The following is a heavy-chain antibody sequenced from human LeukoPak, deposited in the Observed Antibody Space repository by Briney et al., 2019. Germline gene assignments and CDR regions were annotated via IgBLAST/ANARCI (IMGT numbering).Heavy chain of an antibody. CDR3: ARVTGDQGPHFDY. CDR1: GGTFSSYA. V-gene: IGHV1-69*05. J-gene: IGHJ4*02. D-gene: IGHD7-27*01. CDR2: IIPIFGTA. Sequence: SVKVSCKASGGTFSSYAISWVRQAPGQGLEWMGRIIPIFGTANYAQKFQGRVTITTDESTSTAYMELSSLRSEDTAVYYCARVTGDQGPHFDYWGQGTLVTVSS.